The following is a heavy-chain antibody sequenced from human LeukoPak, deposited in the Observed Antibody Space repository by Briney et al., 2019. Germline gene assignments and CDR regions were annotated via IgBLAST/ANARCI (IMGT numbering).Heavy chain of an antibody. CDR2: IYSDGST. D-gene: IGHD2-2*02. V-gene: IGHV3-53*01. J-gene: IGHJ4*02. CDR3: ARGDCTTTRCSTSPFDY. CDR1: GFTVSSNY. Sequence: PGGSLRLSCAASGFTVSSNYMSWVRRAPGKGLEWVSGIYSDGSTYSADSVKGRFTISRDNSKNTLFLQMNSLRAEDTAVYYCARGDCTTTRCSTSPFDYWGQGTLVTVSS.